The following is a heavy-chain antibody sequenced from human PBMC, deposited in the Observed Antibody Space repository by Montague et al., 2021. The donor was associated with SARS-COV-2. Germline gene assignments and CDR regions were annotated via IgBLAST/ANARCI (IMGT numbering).Heavy chain of an antibody. J-gene: IGHJ3*02. CDR3: ARQENSSGWFKPDAFDI. Sequence: SETLSLTCTVSGGSISSSSYYWGWIPQPPGKGLEWIGSLYYSGSTYYNPSLKSRVTISVDTSKNQFSLKLSSVTAADTAVYYCARQENSSGWFKPDAFDIWGQGTMVTVSS. V-gene: IGHV4-39*01. CDR1: GGSISSSSYY. D-gene: IGHD6-19*01. CDR2: LYYSGST.